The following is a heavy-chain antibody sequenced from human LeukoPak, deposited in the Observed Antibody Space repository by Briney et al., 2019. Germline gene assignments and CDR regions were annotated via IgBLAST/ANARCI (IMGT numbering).Heavy chain of an antibody. CDR3: ARAVDTATYNFDY. J-gene: IGHJ4*02. CDR1: GYTFTSYG. Sequence: ASVKVSCKASGYTFTSYGISWVRQAPGQGLEWMGWISAYNGNTNYAQKLQGRVTMTTDTSTSTAYMELISLTPEDTAVYYCARAVDTATYNFDYWGQGTLVTVSS. CDR2: ISAYNGNT. V-gene: IGHV1-18*01. D-gene: IGHD5-18*01.